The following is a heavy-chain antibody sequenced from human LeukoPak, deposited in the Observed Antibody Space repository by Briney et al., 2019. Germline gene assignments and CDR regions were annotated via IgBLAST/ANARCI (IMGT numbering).Heavy chain of an antibody. V-gene: IGHV5-51*01. CDR3: ARSERGFILDLAIY. CDR1: GHSFTSYW. Sequence: PGESLKISCQASGHSFTSYWIGWVRQMPGEGLEWMGIIYPGDSDTKYSPSFQGQVTISADKSISTAYLQWSSLKASDTAMYYCARSERGFILDLAIYWGQGTLVTVSS. CDR2: IYPGDSDT. D-gene: IGHD3-16*01. J-gene: IGHJ4*02.